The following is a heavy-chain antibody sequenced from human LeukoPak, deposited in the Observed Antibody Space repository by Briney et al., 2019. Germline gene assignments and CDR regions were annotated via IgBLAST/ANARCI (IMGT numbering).Heavy chain of an antibody. CDR1: GFTFSNYA. CDR2: ISYDGSNK. Sequence: PGGSLRLSCAASGFTFSNYAMHWVRQAPGKGLERVAVISYDGSNKYYADSVKGRFTISRDNSKNSLYLQMNSLRAEDTAVYYCASVRNYWGQGTLVTVSS. CDR3: ASVRNY. J-gene: IGHJ4*02. D-gene: IGHD3-16*01. V-gene: IGHV3-30-3*01.